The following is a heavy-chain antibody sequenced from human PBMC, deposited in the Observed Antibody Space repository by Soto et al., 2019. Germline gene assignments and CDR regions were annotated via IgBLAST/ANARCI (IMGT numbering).Heavy chain of an antibody. CDR2: IHYSGST. CDR3: RRSSRYSTDV. J-gene: IGHJ6*02. D-gene: IGHD6-19*01. Sequence: SETLSLTCTVSGDSISNYYWIWIRQPPGKGLEWIGYIHYSGSTNYNPSFKSRVTISVDTSKDQFSLKLSSVTAADTAVYYCRRSSRYSTDVWGQGITVTVSS. V-gene: IGHV4-59*01. CDR1: GDSISNYY.